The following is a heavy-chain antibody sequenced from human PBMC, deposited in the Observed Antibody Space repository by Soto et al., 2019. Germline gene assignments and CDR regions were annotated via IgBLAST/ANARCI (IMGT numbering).Heavy chain of an antibody. CDR3: ARGWDAGY. CDR2: IHDSGST. Sequence: QVQLQESGPGLVKPSETLFLTCTVSGGSVGSGRHYWSWIRQPPGKGLEWIGYIHDSGSTNYVSSLKSRVTISADPSRNQFFLKVYSVTAADTAVYYCARGWDAGYWGQGTLVTVSS. CDR1: GGSVGSGRHY. V-gene: IGHV4-61*01. J-gene: IGHJ4*02. D-gene: IGHD6-19*01.